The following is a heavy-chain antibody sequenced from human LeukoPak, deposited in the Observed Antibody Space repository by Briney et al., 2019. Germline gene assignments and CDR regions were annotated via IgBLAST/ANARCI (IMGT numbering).Heavy chain of an antibody. J-gene: IGHJ4*02. CDR1: GGSTSSYY. CDR2: IYYSGST. CDR3: ARDRRGVGAAPFDY. Sequence: SETLSLTCTVSGGSTSSYYWSWIRQPPGKGLEWIGYIYYSGSTNYNPSLKSRVTISVDTSKNQFSLKLSSVAAADTAVYYCARDRRGVGAAPFDYWGQGTLVTVSS. V-gene: IGHV4-59*01. D-gene: IGHD1-26*01.